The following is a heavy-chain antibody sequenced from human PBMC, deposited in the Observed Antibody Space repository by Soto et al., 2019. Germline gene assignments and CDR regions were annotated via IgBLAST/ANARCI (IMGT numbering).Heavy chain of an antibody. V-gene: IGHV1-69*13. D-gene: IGHD2-2*01. J-gene: IGHJ6*02. CDR2: IIPIFGTA. CDR1: GGTFSSYA. Sequence: GASVKVSCKASGGTFSSYAISWVRQAPGQGLEWMGGIIPIFGTANYAQKFQGRVTITADESTSTAYMELSSLRSEDTAVYYCARDPPNYCSSTSCFFSGMDVWGQGTTVTVSS. CDR3: ARDPPNYCSSTSCFFSGMDV.